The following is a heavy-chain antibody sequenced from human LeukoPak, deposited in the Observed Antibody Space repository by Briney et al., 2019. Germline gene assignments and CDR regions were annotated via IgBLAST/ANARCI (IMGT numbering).Heavy chain of an antibody. CDR2: ISTSGIR. CDR3: ARVTQLQRGGDY. V-gene: IGHV3-69-1*02. D-gene: IGHD2-2*01. J-gene: IGHJ4*02. Sequence: PGGSLRLSCAASGFTFEDYGMNWVRQGPGKRLEWVSYISTSGIRLYADSVKGRFTISRDNVKNSLFLQMNSLSAEDTAIYYCARVTQLQRGGDYWGQGTLVTVSS. CDR1: GFTFEDYG.